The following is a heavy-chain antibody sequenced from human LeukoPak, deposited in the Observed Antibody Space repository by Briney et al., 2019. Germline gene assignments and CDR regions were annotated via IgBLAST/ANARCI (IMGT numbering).Heavy chain of an antibody. CDR3: AKDKELRYFDWLFDY. CDR1: GFTFENSA. J-gene: IGHJ4*02. V-gene: IGHV3-9*01. Sequence: GGSLRLSCAASGFTFENSAMHWVRQAPGKGLEWVSGISWNSGSIGYADSVKGRFTISRDNAKNSLYLQMNSLRAEDTALYYCAKDKELRYFDWLFDYWGQGTLVTVSS. D-gene: IGHD3-9*01. CDR2: ISWNSGSI.